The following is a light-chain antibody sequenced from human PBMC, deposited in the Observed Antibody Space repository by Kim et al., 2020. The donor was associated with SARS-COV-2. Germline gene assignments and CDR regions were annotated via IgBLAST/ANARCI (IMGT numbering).Light chain of an antibody. CDR2: YDS. CDR3: QVWDSSSDHRV. CDR1: NIGSKS. J-gene: IGLJ3*02. V-gene: IGLV3-21*04. Sequence: PRKTARITWRGKNIGSKSVHWYQQKPGQAPGLVIYYDSDRPSGIPERFSGSNSGNTATLTISRVEAGDEADYYCQVWDSSSDHRVFGGGTQLTVL.